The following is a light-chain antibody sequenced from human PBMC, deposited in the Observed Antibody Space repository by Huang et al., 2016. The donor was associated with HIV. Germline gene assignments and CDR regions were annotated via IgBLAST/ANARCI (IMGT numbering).Light chain of an antibody. V-gene: IGKV1-9*01. J-gene: IGKJ4*01. CDR2: AAS. CDR1: QGISSY. Sequence: IQLTQSPSSLSASVGDRVTIPCRASQGISSYLAWYQQKPGKAPKLLIYAASTLQGGVPSRFSGSGSGTDFTLTISSLQPEDFATYYCQQVNSYPLTFGGGTKVEIK. CDR3: QQVNSYPLT.